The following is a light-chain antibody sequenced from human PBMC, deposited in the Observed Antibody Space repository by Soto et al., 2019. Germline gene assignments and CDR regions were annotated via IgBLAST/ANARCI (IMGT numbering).Light chain of an antibody. CDR1: SGHSSYA. V-gene: IGLV4-69*01. CDR3: QTWGPGIVV. CDR2: LTSDGSH. Sequence: QTVVTQSPSAPASLGASVKLTCTLSSGHSSYAIAWHEQQPEKGPRYLMKLTSDGSHRKGDGIPDRSSGSSSGAERYLTISSLQSEEEADYYCQTWGPGIVVFGGGTKLTVL. J-gene: IGLJ2*01.